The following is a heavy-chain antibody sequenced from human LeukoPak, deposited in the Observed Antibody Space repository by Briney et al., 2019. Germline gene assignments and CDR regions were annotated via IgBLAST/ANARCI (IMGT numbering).Heavy chain of an antibody. CDR1: GFTLSSYS. CDR3: ARDRAVGATDY. D-gene: IGHD1-26*01. J-gene: IGHJ4*02. V-gene: IGHV3-21*01. CDR2: ISSSSSYI. Sequence: GGSLRLSCAASGFTLSSYSMNWVRQAPGKGLEWVSSISSSSSYIYYADSVKGRFTISRDNAKNSLYLQMNSLRAEDTAVYYCARDRAVGATDYWGQGTLVTVSS.